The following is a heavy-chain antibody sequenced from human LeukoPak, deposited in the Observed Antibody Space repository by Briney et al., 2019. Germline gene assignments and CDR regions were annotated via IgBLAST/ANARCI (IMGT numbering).Heavy chain of an antibody. J-gene: IGHJ4*02. CDR1: GCTFTSYY. Sequence: GASVKVSCKASGCTFTSYYMHWVRQAPGQGLEWMGIINPSGGSTSYAQKFQGRVTMTRDTSTSTVYMELSSLRSEDTAVYYCARSYYYDSSAYSPDYWGQGTLVTVSS. V-gene: IGHV1-46*01. CDR3: ARSYYYDSSAYSPDY. CDR2: INPSGGST. D-gene: IGHD3-22*01.